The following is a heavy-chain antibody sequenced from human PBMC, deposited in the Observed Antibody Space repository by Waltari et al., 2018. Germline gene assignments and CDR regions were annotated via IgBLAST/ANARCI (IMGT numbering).Heavy chain of an antibody. D-gene: IGHD4-17*01. CDR2: INHSGST. CDR3: ARGPTVTTFLAFDY. CDR1: GGSFSGYY. V-gene: IGHV4-34*01. J-gene: IGHJ4*02. Sequence: QVQLQQWGAGLLKPSETLSLTCAVYGGSFSGYYWSWIRQPPGKGLEWIGEINHSGSTNYNPSLKSRVTISVDTSKNQFSLKLSSVTAADTAVYYCARGPTVTTFLAFDYWGQGTLVTVSS.